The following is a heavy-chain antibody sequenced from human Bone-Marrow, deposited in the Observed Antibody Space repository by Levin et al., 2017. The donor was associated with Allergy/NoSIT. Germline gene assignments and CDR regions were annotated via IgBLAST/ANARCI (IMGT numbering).Heavy chain of an antibody. J-gene: IGHJ4*02. D-gene: IGHD4-17*01. V-gene: IGHV4-31*03. CDR2: IYSGGSA. Sequence: SETLSLTCSVSGASISTPGNSWSWIRQRPGEAPEWIVYIYSGGSAYYNPSLQNRPTISADSSKHQFFLKLKAGTAAATSLYFCSRWTVYGDNVDWGQGNMVIVSS. CDR3: SRWTVYGDNVD. CDR1: GASISTPGNS.